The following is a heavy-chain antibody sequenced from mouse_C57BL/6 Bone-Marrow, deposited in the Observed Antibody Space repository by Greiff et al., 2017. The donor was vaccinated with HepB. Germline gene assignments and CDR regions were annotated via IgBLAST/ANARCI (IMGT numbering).Heavy chain of an antibody. V-gene: IGHV3-6*01. J-gene: IGHJ3*01. CDR1: GYSITSGYY. CDR3: ARRENGNSGAY. CDR2: ISYDGSN. Sequence: EVKLMESGPGLVKPSQSLSLTCSVTGYSITSGYYWNWIRQFPGNKLEWMGYISYDGSNNYNPSLKNQISITRDTSKNQFFLKLNSVTTEDTATYYCARRENGNSGAYWGQGTLVTVSA. D-gene: IGHD2-1*01.